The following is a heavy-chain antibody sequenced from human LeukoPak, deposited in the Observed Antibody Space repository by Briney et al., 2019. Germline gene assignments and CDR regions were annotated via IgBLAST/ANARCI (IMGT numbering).Heavy chain of an antibody. CDR3: ARRRYNWNAIDY. CDR2: ISSSGSTI. J-gene: IGHJ4*02. CDR1: GFTFSDYY. V-gene: IGHV3-11*01. Sequence: GGSLRLSCAASGFTFSDYYMSWVRQAPGKGLEWVSYISSSGSTIYYADSVKGRFTISRDNAKNSLYLQMNSLRAEDTAVYFCARRRYNWNAIDYWGQGTLVTVSS. D-gene: IGHD1-20*01.